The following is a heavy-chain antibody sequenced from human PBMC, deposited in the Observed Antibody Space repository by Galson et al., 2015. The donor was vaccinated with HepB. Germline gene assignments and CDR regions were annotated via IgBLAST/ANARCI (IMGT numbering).Heavy chain of an antibody. J-gene: IGHJ4*02. D-gene: IGHD2-15*01. V-gene: IGHV3-7*03. CDR3: ATAGYCSGGSCWSFAY. Sequence: SLRLSCAASGFTFSSYWMSWVRQAPGKGLEWVANIKQDGSEKYYVDSVKGRFTISRDNAKNSLYLQMNSLRAEDTAVYYCATAGYCSGGSCWSFAYWGQGTLVTVSS. CDR2: IKQDGSEK. CDR1: GFTFSSYW.